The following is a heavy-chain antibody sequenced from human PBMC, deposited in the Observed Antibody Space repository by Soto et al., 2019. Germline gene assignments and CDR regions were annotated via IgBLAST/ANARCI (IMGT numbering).Heavy chain of an antibody. Sequence: ASVKVSCKTSGYIFTDHLIHWVRQSPGQGLQWVGWVHPDSGGTNVAQAFQDRVTMTADTSITTAYMDLARLRPDDTAIFYCARGAQGFFPVSGIYFYFDHWGQGXPVTVYS. CDR1: GYIFTDHL. D-gene: IGHD3-22*01. V-gene: IGHV1-2*02. CDR2: VHPDSGGT. J-gene: IGHJ4*02. CDR3: ARGAQGFFPVSGIYFYFDH.